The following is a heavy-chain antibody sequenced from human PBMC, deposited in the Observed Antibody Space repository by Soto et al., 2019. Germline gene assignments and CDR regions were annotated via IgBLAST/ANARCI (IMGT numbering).Heavy chain of an antibody. J-gene: IGHJ6*02. CDR3: ARGGDWLFSIPPRGPGMDV. Sequence: GASVKVSCKASGYTFTSYGISWVRQAPGQGLEWMGWISAYNGNTNYAQKLQGRVTMTTDTSTSTAYMELRSLRSDDTAVYYCARGGDWLFSIPPRGPGMDVWGQGTAVTVSS. V-gene: IGHV1-18*01. D-gene: IGHD3-9*01. CDR2: ISAYNGNT. CDR1: GYTFTSYG.